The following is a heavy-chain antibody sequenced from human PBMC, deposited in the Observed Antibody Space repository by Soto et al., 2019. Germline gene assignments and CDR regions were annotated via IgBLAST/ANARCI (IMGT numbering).Heavy chain of an antibody. V-gene: IGHV3-7*01. CDR2: IKHDGSEK. D-gene: IGHD1-1*01. J-gene: IGHJ4*02. Sequence: EVQLVESGGGLVQPGGSLRLSCAASGFTFSSYWMSWVRQAPGKGLEWVANIKHDGSEKYYVDSVKGRFTVSRDNAKNSLFLQMNSLRAEDTAAYYCARDNFWASDHWGQGTLVTVSS. CDR3: ARDNFWASDH. CDR1: GFTFSSYW.